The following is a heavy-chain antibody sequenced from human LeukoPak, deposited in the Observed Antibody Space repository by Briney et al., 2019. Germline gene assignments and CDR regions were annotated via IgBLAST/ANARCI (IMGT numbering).Heavy chain of an antibody. CDR1: GGSISSYY. D-gene: IGHD1-26*01. CDR3: ARGSGNYSPNFDY. J-gene: IGHJ4*02. Sequence: SDTLALTCTFSGGSISSYYWNWIRQPAGKGLEWIGHIHPIGSTNYNPPRKSRVTMAVDTSKKQFSLKLGSVIAADTSVYYCARGSGNYSPNFDYWGQGTLVTVSS. V-gene: IGHV4-4*07. CDR2: IHPIGST.